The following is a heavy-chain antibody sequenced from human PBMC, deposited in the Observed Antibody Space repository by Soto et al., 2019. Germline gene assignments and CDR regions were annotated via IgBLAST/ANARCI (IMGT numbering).Heavy chain of an antibody. V-gene: IGHV4-59*12. Sequence: SETLSLTCAVSGDSITDYEWGWIRQHPGRGLEWIGYVSETGRTNNLNPSLKPRFTISRDNSKSTLYLQMNSLRAEDTALYYCAKGRSYYYYYGVDVWGQGTTVTVSS. CDR3: AKGRSYYYYYGVDV. CDR2: VSETGRT. J-gene: IGHJ6*02. CDR1: GDSITDYE.